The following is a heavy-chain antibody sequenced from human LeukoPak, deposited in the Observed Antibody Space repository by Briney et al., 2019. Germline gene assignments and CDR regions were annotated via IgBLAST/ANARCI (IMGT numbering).Heavy chain of an antibody. V-gene: IGHV3-30*04. D-gene: IGHD2-2*01. CDR3: ARVDCRSTSCSPFDY. CDR1: GFTYSTFS. J-gene: IGHJ4*02. Sequence: GGSLRLSCAASGFTYSTFSMHWVRQAPGKGLEWVAVILYDGSTQYYADSVRGRFTASRDDSKDTLYLQMNSLRVEDTAVYYCARVDCRSTSCSPFDYWGQGTLVTVSS. CDR2: ILYDGSTQ.